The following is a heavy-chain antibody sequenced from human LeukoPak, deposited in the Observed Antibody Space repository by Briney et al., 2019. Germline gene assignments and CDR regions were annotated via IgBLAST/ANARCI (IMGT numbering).Heavy chain of an antibody. V-gene: IGHV1-46*01. Sequence: ASVKVSCKASGYTFTRYYMHWVRQSPGQGLEWMGIINPSGGSTSYAQKFQGRVTMTRDTSTSTVYMELSSLRSEDTAVYYCARDRKAGGEMATIAKWDYWGQGTLVTVSS. D-gene: IGHD5-12*01. CDR1: GYTFTRYY. J-gene: IGHJ4*02. CDR2: INPSGGST. CDR3: ARDRKAGGEMATIAKWDY.